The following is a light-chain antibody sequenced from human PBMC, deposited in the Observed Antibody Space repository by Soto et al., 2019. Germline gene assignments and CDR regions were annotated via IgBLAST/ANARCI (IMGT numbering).Light chain of an antibody. CDR1: QGSSSY. CDR3: QQYYSYPLT. CDR2: AAS. Sequence: AIRMTQSPSSFSASTGDRVTITCRASQGSSSYLAWYQQKPGKAPKLLIYAASTLQSGVPSRFSGSGSGTDFILTSSCLQSEDYATYYCQQYYSYPLTFGPGTKVDIK. V-gene: IGKV1-8*01. J-gene: IGKJ3*01.